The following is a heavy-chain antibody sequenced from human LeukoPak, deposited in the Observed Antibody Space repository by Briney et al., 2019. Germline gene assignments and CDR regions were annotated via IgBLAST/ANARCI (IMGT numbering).Heavy chain of an antibody. D-gene: IGHD5-12*01. CDR3: AHSLQSGDDSDY. CDR2: SYCDDDK. Sequence: SGPTLVHPTRTLTLTCTFSGVSLRTSGGGVGWIRQPPEKGLEWLSLSYCDDDKRYSPSLKSRLTITKDTSRNQVVLTMTNMDPVDTATYYCAHSLQSGDDSDYWGEGSPVTASS. CDR1: GVSLRTSGGG. V-gene: IGHV2-5*02. J-gene: IGHJ4*02.